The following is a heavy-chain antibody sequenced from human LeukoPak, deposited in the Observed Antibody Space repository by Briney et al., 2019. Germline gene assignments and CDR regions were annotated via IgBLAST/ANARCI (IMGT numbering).Heavy chain of an antibody. J-gene: IGHJ3*02. Sequence: GGSLRLSCAASGFTFSSYGMHWVRQAPGKGLEWVAFIRYDGSNKYYADSVKGRFTISRDNSKNTLYLQMNSLRAEDTAVYHCANASGSRVVDAFDIWGQGTMATVSS. D-gene: IGHD1-26*01. CDR3: ANASGSRVVDAFDI. CDR1: GFTFSSYG. CDR2: IRYDGSNK. V-gene: IGHV3-30*02.